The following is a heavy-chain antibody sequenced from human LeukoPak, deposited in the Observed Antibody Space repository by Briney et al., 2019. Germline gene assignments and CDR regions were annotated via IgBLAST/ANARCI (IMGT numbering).Heavy chain of an antibody. J-gene: IGHJ4*02. CDR2: ISGSGGST. V-gene: IGHV3-23*01. Sequence: GGSLRLSCAASGFTFSSYAMSWVRQAPGKGLEWVSAISGSGGSTYYADSVKGRFTISRDNSKNTLYLQMNSLRAEDTAVYYCAKDRGDYSNYRPYYFGYWGQGTLVTVSS. D-gene: IGHD4-11*01. CDR1: GFTFSSYA. CDR3: AKDRGDYSNYRPYYFGY.